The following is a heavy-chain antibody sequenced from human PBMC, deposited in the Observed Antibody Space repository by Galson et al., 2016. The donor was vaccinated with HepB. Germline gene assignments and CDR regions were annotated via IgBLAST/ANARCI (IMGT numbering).Heavy chain of an antibody. J-gene: IGHJ6*02. CDR1: GFNFSGFS. CDR3: AKEGGELFDYYYGMGV. D-gene: IGHD3-10*01. Sequence: SLRLSCAASGFNFSGFSMHWVRQAPGKGLEWVAIIPYDGSDKYYADSVKGRFTISRDNSKNTLYLQMNILRAEETAVYYCAKEGGELFDYYYGMGVWGQGTTVTVSS. V-gene: IGHV3-30*04. CDR2: IPYDGSDK.